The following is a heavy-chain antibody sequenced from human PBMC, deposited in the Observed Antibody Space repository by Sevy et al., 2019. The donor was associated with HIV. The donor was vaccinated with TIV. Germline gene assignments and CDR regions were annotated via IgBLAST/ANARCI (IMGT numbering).Heavy chain of an antibody. D-gene: IGHD3-16*02. J-gene: IGHJ6*02. CDR3: ARGHYDYVWGSYRSYYYGMDV. Sequence: GGSLRLSCAASGFTFSSYAMHWDRQAPGKGLEWVAVISYDGSNKYYADSVKGRFTISRDNSKNTLYLQMNSLRAEDTAVYYCARGHYDYVWGSYRSYYYGMDVWGQGTTVTVSS. CDR2: ISYDGSNK. CDR1: GFTFSSYA. V-gene: IGHV3-30*04.